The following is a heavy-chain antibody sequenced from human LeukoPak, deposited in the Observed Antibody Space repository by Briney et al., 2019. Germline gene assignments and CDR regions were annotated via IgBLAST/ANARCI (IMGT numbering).Heavy chain of an antibody. CDR1: GFTLSSYA. CDR3: AKGREYSSGWYQYYYYYYGMDV. CDR2: ISGSGGST. V-gene: IGHV3-23*01. D-gene: IGHD6-19*01. J-gene: IGHJ6*02. Sequence: GGSLRLSCAASGFTLSSYAMSWVRQAPGKGLEWVSAISGSGGSTYYADSVKGRFTISRDNSKNTLYLQMNSLRAEDTAVYYCAKGREYSSGWYQYYYYYYGMDVWGQGATVTVSS.